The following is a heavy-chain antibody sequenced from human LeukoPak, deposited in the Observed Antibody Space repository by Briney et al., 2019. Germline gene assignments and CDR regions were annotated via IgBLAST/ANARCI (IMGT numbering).Heavy chain of an antibody. J-gene: IGHJ4*02. CDR1: GFTFSNAW. V-gene: IGHV3-15*07. D-gene: IGHD6-13*01. Sequence: GGSLRLSCAASGFTFSNAWMNWVRQAPGKGLEWVGRIKSKTDGGTTDYAAPVKGRFTISRDDSKNTLYLQMNSLKTEDTAVYYCTTDLRYSSSDFDYWGQGTLVTVSS. CDR3: TTDLRYSSSDFDY. CDR2: IKSKTDGGTT.